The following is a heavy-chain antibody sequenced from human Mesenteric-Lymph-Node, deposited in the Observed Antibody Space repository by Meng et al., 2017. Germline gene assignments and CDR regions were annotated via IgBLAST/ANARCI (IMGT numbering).Heavy chain of an antibody. CDR3: ASFDHIPRRNYFDY. CDR2: IHHSGSA. V-gene: IGHV4-30-4*01. Sequence: QVQLQEPGPGLVEPSQTLSLTCTVSGGSMSSGNYYWSWIRQPPGKGLEWIRYIHHSGSAYYNPSLKSRVSISVDTSKNQFSLNLNSMTAADTAVYYCASFDHIPRRNYFDYWGQGTLVTVSS. D-gene: IGHD2-21*01. J-gene: IGHJ4*02. CDR1: GGSMSSGNYY.